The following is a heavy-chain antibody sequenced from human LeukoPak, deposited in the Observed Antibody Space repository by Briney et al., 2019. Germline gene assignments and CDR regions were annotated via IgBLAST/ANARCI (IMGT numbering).Heavy chain of an antibody. CDR2: IWYDGSNK. V-gene: IGHV3-33*06. CDR3: AKGSAAGRPYYFDY. D-gene: IGHD6-25*01. Sequence: GGSLRLSCAASGFTFSSYGMHWVRQAPGKGLEWVAVIWYDGSNKYYADSVKGRFTISKDSSKTILYLQMNSLRAEDAAVYFCAKGSAAGRPYYFDYWGQGTLVTVSS. CDR1: GFTFSSYG. J-gene: IGHJ4*02.